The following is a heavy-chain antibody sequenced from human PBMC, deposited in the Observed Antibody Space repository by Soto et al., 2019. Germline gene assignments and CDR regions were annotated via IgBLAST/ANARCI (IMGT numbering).Heavy chain of an antibody. CDR1: GLFFSNYK. J-gene: IGHJ4*02. CDR2: INTDGSIT. Sequence: EVQLVESGGGLVQPGGSLRLSCAASGLFFSNYKMHWVRQAPGKGLVWVSRINTDGSITDYADSVKGRFTVSRDNPKNTLYLQMNSLRAEDTAVYYCARDTDGLHYWGQGTLVTVSS. V-gene: IGHV3-74*01. CDR3: ARDTDGLHY.